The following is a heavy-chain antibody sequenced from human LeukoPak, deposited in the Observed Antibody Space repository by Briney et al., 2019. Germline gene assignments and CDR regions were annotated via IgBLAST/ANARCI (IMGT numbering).Heavy chain of an antibody. CDR3: ARVDTSHLRYFDS. CDR2: ISQSGDTI. V-gene: IGHV3-23*01. J-gene: IGHJ4*02. Sequence: GGSLSLSCAASGFTFSTYAINWVRQAPGKGLEWISAISQSGDTIYYADSVKGRFIISRDNSKNTLYLQLNSLRAEDTAVYYCARVDTSHLRYFDSWGQGTLVTVSS. CDR1: GFTFSTYA. D-gene: IGHD3-16*01.